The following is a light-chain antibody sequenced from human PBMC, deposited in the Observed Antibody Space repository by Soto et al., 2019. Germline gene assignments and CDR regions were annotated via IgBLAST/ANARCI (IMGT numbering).Light chain of an antibody. CDR2: TAF. CDR3: LQDYTYPRT. J-gene: IGKJ1*01. V-gene: IGKV1-6*01. Sequence: AIHMTQSPSSLSASVGDRVTITCRASQDIRSNLGWYQKKPGQAPKLLIYTAFSVQSGDPSGISGSRSGTDFTLTISSLQPEDFATYYCLQDYTYPRTFGQGTKVEIK. CDR1: QDIRSN.